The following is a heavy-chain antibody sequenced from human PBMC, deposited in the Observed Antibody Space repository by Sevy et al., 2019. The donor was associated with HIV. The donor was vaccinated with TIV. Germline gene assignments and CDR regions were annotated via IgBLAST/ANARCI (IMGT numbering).Heavy chain of an antibody. J-gene: IGHJ6*02. D-gene: IGHD3-10*01. CDR3: ARPGRFFGMDV. CDR1: GFTFSDYS. V-gene: IGHV3-11*01. CDR2: ITGSGSTI. Sequence: GGSLRLSCAASGFTFSDYSMTWIRQAPGKGLEWVSYITGSGSTISYTDSVKGRFTISRDNAKNSLYLQMNSLTAEDTAVYFCARPGRFFGMDVWGQGTTVTVSS.